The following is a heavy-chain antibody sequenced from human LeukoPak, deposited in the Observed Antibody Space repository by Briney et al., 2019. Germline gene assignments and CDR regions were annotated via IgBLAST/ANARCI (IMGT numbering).Heavy chain of an antibody. D-gene: IGHD3-3*01. V-gene: IGHV4-34*01. J-gene: IGHJ4*02. CDR1: GGSFSGYY. CDR2: INHSGST. CDR3: ARVLGVVIIRY. Sequence: ETLSLTCAVYGGSFSGYYWSWIRQPPGKGLEWIGEINHSGSTNYNPSLESRVTISVDTSKNQFSLRLSSVTAADTAVYYCARVLGVVIIRYWGQGTLVTVSS.